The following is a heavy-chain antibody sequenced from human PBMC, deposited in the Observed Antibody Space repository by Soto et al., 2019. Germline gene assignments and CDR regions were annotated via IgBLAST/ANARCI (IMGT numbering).Heavy chain of an antibody. CDR2: IIPIFGTA. CDR3: ARADYCDSVGRHGMDV. D-gene: IGHD4-17*01. Sequence: QVQLVQSGAEVKKPGSSVKVSCKASGGTFSSYAISWVRQAPGQGLEWMGGIIPIFGTANYAQKFQGRVTITADESTSKAYMALSSLRSEDTAVYYCARADYCDSVGRHGMDVWGQWTTVTVSS. J-gene: IGHJ6*02. V-gene: IGHV1-69*12. CDR1: GGTFSSYA.